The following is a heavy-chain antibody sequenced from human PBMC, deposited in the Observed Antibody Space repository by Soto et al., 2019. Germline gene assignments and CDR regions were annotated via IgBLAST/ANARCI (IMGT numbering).Heavy chain of an antibody. Sequence: SETLSLTCSVSGGSVSSNIYYWTWIRQHPGKGPEWIGHIYYSGSTYYNPSLKSRVTISLDMSKNQFSLKLTSVSAADTAVYYCARGYAYDSGGYLLDYWGQGTLVTVYS. J-gene: IGHJ4*02. V-gene: IGHV4-31*03. CDR2: IYYSGST. CDR1: GGSVSSNIYY. CDR3: ARGYAYDSGGYLLDY. D-gene: IGHD3-22*01.